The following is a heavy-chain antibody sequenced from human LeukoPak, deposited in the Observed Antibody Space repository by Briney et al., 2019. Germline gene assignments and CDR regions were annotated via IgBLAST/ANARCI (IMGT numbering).Heavy chain of an antibody. CDR3: ARGHFKVPTYYDFWSGYQSVRFDP. CDR2: IYTSGST. V-gene: IGHV4-4*07. J-gene: IGHJ5*02. Sequence: SETLSLTCTVSGGSISSYYWSWIRQPAGKGLEWIGRIYTSGSTNYNPSLKSRVTMSVDTSKNQFSLKLSSVTAADTAVYYCARGHFKVPTYYDFWSGYQSVRFDPWGQGTLVTVSS. D-gene: IGHD3-3*01. CDR1: GGSISSYY.